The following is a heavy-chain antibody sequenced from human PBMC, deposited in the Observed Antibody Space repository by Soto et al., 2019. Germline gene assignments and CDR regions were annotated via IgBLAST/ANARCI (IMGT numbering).Heavy chain of an antibody. CDR3: ARDPNNSSSWWLDP. J-gene: IGHJ5*02. V-gene: IGHV3-11*06. D-gene: IGHD6-6*01. CDR1: GFTFSDYY. Sequence: QVQLVESGGGLVKPGGSLRLSCAGSGFTFSDYYMTWIRQAPGKGLEWVSYISYGSDCTNYADSVKGRFTISRDNAKSSLFLQMNNLRTEDTAVYFCARDPNNSSSWWLDPWGRGVLVTVSA. CDR2: ISYGSDCT.